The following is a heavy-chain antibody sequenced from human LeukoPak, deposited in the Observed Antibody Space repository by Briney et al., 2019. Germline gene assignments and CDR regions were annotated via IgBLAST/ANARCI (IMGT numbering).Heavy chain of an antibody. CDR2: IRYDGSNK. CDR1: GFTFSSYG. Sequence: PGGSLRLSCAASGFTFSSYGMHWVRQAPGKGLEWVAFIRYDGSNKYYADSVKGRFTISRDNSKNTLYLQMNSLRAEDTAVYYCARTDSSGYYFDAFDIWGQGTMVTVSS. J-gene: IGHJ3*02. D-gene: IGHD3-22*01. V-gene: IGHV3-30*02. CDR3: ARTDSSGYYFDAFDI.